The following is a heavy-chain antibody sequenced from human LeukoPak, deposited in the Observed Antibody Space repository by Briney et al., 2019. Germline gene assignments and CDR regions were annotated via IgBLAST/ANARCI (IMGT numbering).Heavy chain of an antibody. Sequence: ASVKVSCKAFGYTFTDYTMHWVRQAPGQGLEWMGWINTNTGNPTYAQGFTGRIVFSLDTSVSTAYLQISSLKAEDTAVYYCARARGRFYDSSGPKLDYWGQGTLVTVSS. CDR1: GYTFTDYT. CDR2: INTNTGNP. V-gene: IGHV7-4-1*02. J-gene: IGHJ4*02. D-gene: IGHD3-22*01. CDR3: ARARGRFYDSSGPKLDY.